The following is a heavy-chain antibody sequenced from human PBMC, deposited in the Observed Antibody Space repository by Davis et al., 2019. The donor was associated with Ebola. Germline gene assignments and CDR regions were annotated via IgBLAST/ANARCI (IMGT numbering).Heavy chain of an antibody. D-gene: IGHD2-15*01. CDR1: GYSFTSYW. Sequence: GGSLRLSCKGSGYSFTSYWIGWVRQMPGKGLEWMGIIYPGDSDTRYSPSFQGQVTISADKSISTAYLQWGSLKASDTAMYYCARRGYCSGGSCYSGSWFDPWGQGTLVTVSS. J-gene: IGHJ5*02. V-gene: IGHV5-51*01. CDR3: ARRGYCSGGSCYSGSWFDP. CDR2: IYPGDSDT.